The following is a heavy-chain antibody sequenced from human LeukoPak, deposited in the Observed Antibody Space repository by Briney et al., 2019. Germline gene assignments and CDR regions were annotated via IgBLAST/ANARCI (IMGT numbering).Heavy chain of an antibody. D-gene: IGHD4-23*01. CDR3: ASAPGTTVVAYDY. V-gene: IGHV4-34*01. CDR1: GGSFSGYY. Sequence: PSETLSLTCAVYGGSFSGYYWSWIRQPPGKGLEWIGEINHSGSTNCNPSLKSRVTISVDTSKNQFSLKLSSVTAADTAVYYCASAPGTTVVAYDYWGQGTLVTVSS. CDR2: INHSGST. J-gene: IGHJ4*02.